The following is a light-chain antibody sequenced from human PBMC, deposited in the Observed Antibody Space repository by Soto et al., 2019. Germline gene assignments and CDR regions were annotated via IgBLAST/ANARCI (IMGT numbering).Light chain of an antibody. J-gene: IGKJ2*01. CDR1: QSISNS. CDR3: QQYNNWPPRT. Sequence: EIVMTQSPASLSVSPGETSTLSCRASQSISNSLAWYQQKPGQAPSLLIYGASTRATGIPARFSGSGSGTEFTLTISSLQSEDSALYYCQQYNNWPPRTFGQGTKLEIK. V-gene: IGKV3-15*01. CDR2: GAS.